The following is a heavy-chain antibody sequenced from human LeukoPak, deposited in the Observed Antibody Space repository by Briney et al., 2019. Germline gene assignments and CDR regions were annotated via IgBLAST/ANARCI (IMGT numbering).Heavy chain of an antibody. CDR1: GFTLSSYG. V-gene: IGHV3-30*02. Sequence: GGSLRLSCAASGFTLSSYGMHWVRQAPGKGLEWVAFIRYDGSTKYYADSVKGRFTISRDNSKNTLYLQMNSLRAEDTAVYYCAREAVMDVWGKGTTVTVSS. CDR3: AREAVMDV. J-gene: IGHJ6*03. CDR2: IRYDGSTK.